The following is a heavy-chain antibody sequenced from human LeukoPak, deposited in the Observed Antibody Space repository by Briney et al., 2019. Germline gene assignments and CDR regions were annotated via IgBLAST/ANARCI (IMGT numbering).Heavy chain of an antibody. CDR2: IWYDGSNK. CDR3: ARAIFTGTGYYNQDY. D-gene: IGHD3-9*01. CDR1: GFTFSSYG. V-gene: IGHV3-33*01. Sequence: PGRSLRLSCAASGFTFSSYGMHWVRQAPGKGLEWVAVIWYDGSNKYYADSVKGRFTISRDNSKNTLYLQMNSLRAEDTAVYYCARAIFTGTGYYNQDYWGQGTLVTVSS. J-gene: IGHJ4*02.